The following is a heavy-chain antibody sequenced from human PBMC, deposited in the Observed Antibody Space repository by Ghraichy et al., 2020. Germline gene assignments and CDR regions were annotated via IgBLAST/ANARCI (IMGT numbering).Heavy chain of an antibody. CDR3: ARIAAYSSGLVYFDY. V-gene: IGHV4-31*03. CDR2: IYYSGST. J-gene: IGHJ4*02. Sequence: SETLSLTCTVSGGSISSGGYYWGWIRQPPGKGLEWIGNIYYSGSTYYNPSLKSRVTISVDTSKNQFSLKLSSVTAADTAVYYCARIAAYSSGLVYFDYWGLGTLVSVSA. CDR1: GGSISSGGYY. D-gene: IGHD6-19*01.